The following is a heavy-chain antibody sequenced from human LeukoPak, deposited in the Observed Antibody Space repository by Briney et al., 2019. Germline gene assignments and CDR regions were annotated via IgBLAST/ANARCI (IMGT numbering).Heavy chain of an antibody. V-gene: IGHV4-38-2*02. J-gene: IGHJ5*02. Sequence: SETLSLTCTVSGYSISTGYYWDWIRQPPGKGLEWIGYIYYSGSTNYNPSLKSRVTISVDTSKNQFSLKLSSVTAADTAVYYCARAEIVGANCWFDPWGQGTLVTVSS. CDR1: GYSISTGYY. CDR3: ARAEIVGANCWFDP. CDR2: IYYSGST. D-gene: IGHD1-26*01.